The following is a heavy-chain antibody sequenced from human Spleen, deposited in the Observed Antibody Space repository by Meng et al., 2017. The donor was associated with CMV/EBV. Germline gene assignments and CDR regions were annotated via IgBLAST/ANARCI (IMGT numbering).Heavy chain of an antibody. CDR2: ISYDGNTK. CDR1: GIPFNTYG. CDR3: SMYMLVLPVEAY. Sequence: SCDVSGIPFNTYGMRWVRQAPGKGLEWVAAISYDGNTKYYANSVKGRFIMSRDKSDNTLYLQMNGLRAEDTAMYYCSMYMLVLPVEAYWGQGTLVTVSS. V-gene: IGHV3-30*03. J-gene: IGHJ4*02. D-gene: IGHD3-10*02.